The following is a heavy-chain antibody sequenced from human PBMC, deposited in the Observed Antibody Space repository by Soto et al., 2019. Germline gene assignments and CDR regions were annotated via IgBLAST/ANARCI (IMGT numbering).Heavy chain of an antibody. Sequence: SETLSLTCTVSGGSISSYYWSWIRQPPGKGLEWIGYIYYSGSTYYNPSLKSRVTISVDTSKNQFSLKLSSVTAADTAVYYCARAYYDSSTGGAFDIWGQGTMVTVSS. CDR3: ARAYYDSSTGGAFDI. V-gene: IGHV4-59*08. CDR2: IYYSGST. D-gene: IGHD3-22*01. CDR1: GGSISSYY. J-gene: IGHJ3*02.